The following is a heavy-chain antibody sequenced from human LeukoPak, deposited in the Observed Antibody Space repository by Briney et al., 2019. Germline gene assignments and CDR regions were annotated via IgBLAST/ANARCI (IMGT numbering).Heavy chain of an antibody. D-gene: IGHD3-10*01. V-gene: IGHV4-59*01. CDR1: GGSISSYY. Sequence: SETLSLTCTVSGGSISSYYWSWIRQPPGKGLEWIGHIYYSGSTNYNPSLKRRVTISVDTSKNQFSLKLSSVTAADTAVYYCASSLLWFGEFSPYGMDVWGQGTTVTVSS. CDR2: IYYSGST. J-gene: IGHJ6*02. CDR3: ASSLLWFGEFSPYGMDV.